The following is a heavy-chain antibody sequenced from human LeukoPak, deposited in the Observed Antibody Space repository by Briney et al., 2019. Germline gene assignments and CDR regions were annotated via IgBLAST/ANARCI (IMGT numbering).Heavy chain of an antibody. V-gene: IGHV1-69*13. J-gene: IGHJ4*02. Sequence: ASVKVSCKASGYTFTSYYMHWVRQAPGQGLEWMGGIIPIFGTANYAQKFQGRVTITADESTSTAYMELSSLRSEDTAVYYCARETYSSGPPDYWGQGTLVTVSS. CDR3: ARETYSSGPPDY. CDR2: IIPIFGTA. CDR1: GYTFTSYY. D-gene: IGHD6-19*01.